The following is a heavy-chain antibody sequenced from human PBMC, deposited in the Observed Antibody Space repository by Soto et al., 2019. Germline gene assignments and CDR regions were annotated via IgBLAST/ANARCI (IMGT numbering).Heavy chain of an antibody. Sequence: SETLSLTCTVSGGSISSYYWSWIRQPAGKGLEWIGRIYTSGSTNYNPSLKSRVTMPVDTSKNQFSLKLSSVTAADTAVYYCARDQDYYDSSGYGGDAFDIWGQGTMVTVSS. J-gene: IGHJ3*02. D-gene: IGHD3-22*01. CDR2: IYTSGST. V-gene: IGHV4-4*07. CDR1: GGSISSYY. CDR3: ARDQDYYDSSGYGGDAFDI.